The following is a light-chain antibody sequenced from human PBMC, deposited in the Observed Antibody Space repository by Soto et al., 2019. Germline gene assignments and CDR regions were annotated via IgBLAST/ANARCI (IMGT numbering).Light chain of an antibody. CDR3: FSFTTDWTHV. J-gene: IGLJ1*01. CDR1: SSDVGAYNY. V-gene: IGLV2-14*01. Sequence: QSALTQHASVSGSPGQSITISCTGTSSDVGAYNYVSWFQQHPGKAPTLIISEVSNRPSGVSNRFSGSKSGNAASLTISGLQAEDEADYFCFSFTTDWTHVFGTGTKLTVL. CDR2: EVS.